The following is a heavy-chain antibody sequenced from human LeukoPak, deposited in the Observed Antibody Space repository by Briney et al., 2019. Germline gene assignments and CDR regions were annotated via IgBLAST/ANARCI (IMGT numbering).Heavy chain of an antibody. Sequence: ASVNVSFKASGYTFTISGISWVRQAPGQRLEWMGWISAFNGNTNYAQKLQRTVTMTTDTSTSTTYMELRSLRSDDTAVYYCARDRCIVGATGAKEFDYWGQGTLVTVSS. J-gene: IGHJ4*02. CDR3: ARDRCIVGATGAKEFDY. CDR2: ISAFNGNT. V-gene: IGHV1-18*01. D-gene: IGHD1-26*01. CDR1: GYTFTISG.